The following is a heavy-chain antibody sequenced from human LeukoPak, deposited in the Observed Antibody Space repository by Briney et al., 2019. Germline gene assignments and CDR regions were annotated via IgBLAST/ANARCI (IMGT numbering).Heavy chain of an antibody. J-gene: IGHJ4*02. CDR3: ATNTRAYAVLLAY. CDR1: GFTFSSYA. Sequence: GGSLRLSCAASGFTFSSYAMSWVRQAPGPGLEWVSAISGSGGSTYYADSVKGRFTISRDNADNSLYLQMDGLRAEDTAVYYCATNTRAYAVLLAYWGQGTLVTVSS. V-gene: IGHV3-23*01. CDR2: ISGSGGST. D-gene: IGHD4-17*01.